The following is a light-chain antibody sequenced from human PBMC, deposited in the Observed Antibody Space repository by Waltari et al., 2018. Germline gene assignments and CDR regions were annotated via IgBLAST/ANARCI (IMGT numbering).Light chain of an antibody. CDR2: GAS. CDR3: QQYSNWPLT. J-gene: IGKJ3*01. V-gene: IGKV3-15*01. CDR1: QSVSSS. Sequence: DIVLTQSPATLSLSPGERVTLSCRASQSVSSSLAWYQQKPGQPPRLLIYGASSRATGIPDRFSGSGSGTDFTLTISSLEPEDFAVYYCQQYSNWPLTFGPGTKLDIK.